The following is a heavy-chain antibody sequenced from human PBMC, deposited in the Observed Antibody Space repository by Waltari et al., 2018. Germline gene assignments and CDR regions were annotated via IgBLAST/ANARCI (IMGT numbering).Heavy chain of an antibody. J-gene: IGHJ4*02. D-gene: IGHD3-16*01. Sequence: QLQLQESGPGLVKPSETLSLTCTVSGGSISSSSYYWGWIRQPPGKGLEWIGSIYYSGSTYYNPSLKSRVTISVDTSKNQFSLKLSSVTAADTAVYYCARDGGRPYGGYWGQGTLVTVFS. CDR1: GGSISSSSYY. CDR3: ARDGGRPYGGY. CDR2: IYYSGST. V-gene: IGHV4-39*02.